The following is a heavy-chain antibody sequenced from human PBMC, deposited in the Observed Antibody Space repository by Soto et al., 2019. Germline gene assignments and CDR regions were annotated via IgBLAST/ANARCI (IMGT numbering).Heavy chain of an antibody. CDR2: ISYDGSNK. D-gene: IGHD4-17*01. Sequence: QVQLVESGGGVVQPGRSLRLSCAASGFTFSSYAMHWVRQGPGRGLEWVAVISYDGSNKYYADSVKGRFTISRDNSKNTLYLQMNSHRAEDTAVYYCAQGTRDYGAIDYWGQGTLVTVSS. J-gene: IGHJ4*02. CDR3: AQGTRDYGAIDY. CDR1: GFTFSSYA. V-gene: IGHV3-30-3*02.